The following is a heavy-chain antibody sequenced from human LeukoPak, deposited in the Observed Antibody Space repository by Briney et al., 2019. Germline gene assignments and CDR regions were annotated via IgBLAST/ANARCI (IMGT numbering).Heavy chain of an antibody. CDR2: IKQDGSEK. V-gene: IGHV3-7*01. CDR1: GFTFSSYW. J-gene: IGHJ4*02. Sequence: GGSLRLSCAASGFTFSSYWMSWVRQAPGKGLEWVANIKQDGSEKYYVDSVKGRFTISRDNAKNSLYLQMNSLRAEDTAVYYCARDTDYYGIRYFDYWGQGTLVTVSS. D-gene: IGHD3-10*01. CDR3: ARDTDYYGIRYFDY.